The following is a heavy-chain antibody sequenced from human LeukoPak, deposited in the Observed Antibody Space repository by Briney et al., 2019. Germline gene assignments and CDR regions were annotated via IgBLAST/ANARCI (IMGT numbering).Heavy chain of an antibody. CDR2: ISGSGGST. Sequence: GGSLRLSCAAPGFTFSSYAMSWVRQAPGKGLEWVSAISGSGGSTYYADSVKGRFTISRDNSKNTLYQQMNSLRAEDTAVYYCAKVDPVWSGYYTVDYWGQGTLVTVSS. D-gene: IGHD3-3*01. CDR1: GFTFSSYA. V-gene: IGHV3-23*01. J-gene: IGHJ4*02. CDR3: AKVDPVWSGYYTVDY.